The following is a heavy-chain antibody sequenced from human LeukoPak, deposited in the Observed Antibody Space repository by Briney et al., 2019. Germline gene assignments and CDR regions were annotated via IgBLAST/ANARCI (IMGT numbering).Heavy chain of an antibody. J-gene: IGHJ6*03. Sequence: GGSLRLSCAASGFTFSSYWMHWVRQAPGKGLVWVSRINSDGSSTSYADSVKGRFTISRDNAKNTLCLQMNSLRAEDTAVYYCARDGYDFWSGYYYYYYYMDVWGKGTTVTVSS. CDR2: INSDGSST. V-gene: IGHV3-74*01. D-gene: IGHD3-3*01. CDR3: ARDGYDFWSGYYYYYYYMDV. CDR1: GFTFSSYW.